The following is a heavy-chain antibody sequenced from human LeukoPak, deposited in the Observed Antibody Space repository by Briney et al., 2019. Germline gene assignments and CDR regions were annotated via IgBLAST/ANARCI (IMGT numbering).Heavy chain of an antibody. CDR1: GGSIITYY. Sequence: NPSETLSLTCSVSGGSIITYYWSWIRQPPGKGLEWIGYIYYSGSTNYNPSLKSRVTISVDTSKNQFSLKLRSVTAADTAVYYCARVVQSTDSSGFYLPEYFQHWGQGTLVTVSS. CDR2: IYYSGST. D-gene: IGHD3-22*01. V-gene: IGHV4-59*08. CDR3: ARVVQSTDSSGFYLPEYFQH. J-gene: IGHJ1*01.